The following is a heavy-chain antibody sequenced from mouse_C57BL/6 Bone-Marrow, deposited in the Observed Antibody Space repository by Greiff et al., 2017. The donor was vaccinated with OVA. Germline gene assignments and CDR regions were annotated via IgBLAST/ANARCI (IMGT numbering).Heavy chain of an antibody. D-gene: IGHD1-1*01. CDR2: INPSTGGT. Sequence: VQLQQSGPELVKPGASVKISCKASGYSFTGYYMNWVKQSPEKSLEWIGEINPSTGGTTYNQKFKAKATLTVDKSSSTAYMQLKSLTSEDSAVYYCASAVVATGGYWGQGTTLTVSS. V-gene: IGHV1-42*01. CDR1: GYSFTGYY. CDR3: ASAVVATGGY. J-gene: IGHJ2*01.